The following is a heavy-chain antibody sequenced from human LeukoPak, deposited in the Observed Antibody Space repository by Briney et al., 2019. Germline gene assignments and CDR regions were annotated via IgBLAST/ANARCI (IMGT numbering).Heavy chain of an antibody. CDR1: GFTFSAYA. D-gene: IGHD6-25*01. CDR2: ISEDGGAS. V-gene: IGHV3-23*02. Sequence: AGSLTLSCAASGFTFSAYAMSWVRQAPREELEWVSAISEDGGASFYDASVKGRFTISRDNSENQVSLHESSLSAGDTAVYICAKESPPRCGYYLDSWVRGTLITDSS. J-gene: IGHJ4*02. CDR3: AKESPPRCGYYLDS.